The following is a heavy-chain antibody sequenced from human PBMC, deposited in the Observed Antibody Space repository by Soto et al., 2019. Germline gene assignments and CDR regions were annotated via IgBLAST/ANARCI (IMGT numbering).Heavy chain of an antibody. CDR2: IYYSGST. D-gene: IGHD6-13*01. Sequence: SEDPSLTCTVSGGSISSGDYYWSWIRQPPGKGLEWIGYIYYSGSTYYNPSLKSRVTISVDTSKDQFSLKLSSVTAADTAVYYCARVVIAAWDYFDYWGQGTLVTVSS. J-gene: IGHJ4*02. CDR1: GGSISSGDYY. CDR3: ARVVIAAWDYFDY. V-gene: IGHV4-30-4*01.